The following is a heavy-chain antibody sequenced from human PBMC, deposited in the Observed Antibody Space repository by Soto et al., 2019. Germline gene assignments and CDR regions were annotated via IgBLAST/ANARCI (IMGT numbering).Heavy chain of an antibody. V-gene: IGHV4-59*03. Sequence: SETLSLTCTVSGASIRSYYWSWIRQPPGKSLELIGYISHSEGTNYNPSLKSRVTISLDTSKNQFSLKLISVSAADTALYYCSARSGVYGEVVDYWGQGTLVTVSS. CDR1: GASIRSYY. CDR3: SARSGVYGEVVDY. J-gene: IGHJ4*02. CDR2: ISHSEGT. D-gene: IGHD4-17*01.